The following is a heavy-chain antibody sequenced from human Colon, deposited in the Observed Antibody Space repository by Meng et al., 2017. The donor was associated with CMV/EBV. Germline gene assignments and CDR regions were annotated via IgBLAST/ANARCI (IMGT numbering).Heavy chain of an antibody. CDR2: IKEDGSEK. Sequence: GGSLKIPWTASRFTFNTYWMSWVRQAPGKGLEWVANIKEDGSEKYYVDSVKGRFNISRDNPKNSLYLQMNGLRAEDTAVYYCVRGGGLYSWGQGTLVTVSS. CDR3: VRGGGLYS. CDR1: RFTFNTYW. D-gene: IGHD5-24*01. V-gene: IGHV3-7*01. J-gene: IGHJ4*02.